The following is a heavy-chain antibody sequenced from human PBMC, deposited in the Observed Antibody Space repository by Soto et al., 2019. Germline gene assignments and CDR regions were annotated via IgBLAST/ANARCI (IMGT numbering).Heavy chain of an antibody. Sequence: HPGGSLRLSCAASGFTFRSYAMSWVRQAPGKGLEWVSAISDSGGSTYYADSVKGRFTISRDNSKNTLYLQMNSLRAEDTAVYYCAKDLKSIAARPTPDYWGQGTLVTVSS. CDR3: AKDLKSIAARPTPDY. D-gene: IGHD6-6*01. CDR1: GFTFRSYA. CDR2: ISDSGGST. J-gene: IGHJ4*02. V-gene: IGHV3-23*01.